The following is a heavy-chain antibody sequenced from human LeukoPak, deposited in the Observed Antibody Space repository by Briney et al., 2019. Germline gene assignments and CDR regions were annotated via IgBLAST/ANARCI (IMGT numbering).Heavy chain of an antibody. D-gene: IGHD6-19*01. CDR3: AKDLGWSYFDY. Sequence: HPGRSLRLSCAASGITFSSYGMHWVRQAPGKGLEWVAVISYDGSNKYYADSAKGRFTISRDNSKNTLYLQMNSLRAEDTAVYYCAKDLGWSYFDYWGQGTLVTVSS. J-gene: IGHJ4*02. CDR2: ISYDGSNK. V-gene: IGHV3-30*18. CDR1: GITFSSYG.